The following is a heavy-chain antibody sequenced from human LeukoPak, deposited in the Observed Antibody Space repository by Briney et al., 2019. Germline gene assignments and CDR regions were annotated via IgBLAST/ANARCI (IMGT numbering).Heavy chain of an antibody. CDR1: GFTFSNFA. Sequence: PGGSLRLSCAASGFTFSNFAMSWVRQAPGKGLEWVSTIRSGSATTYYADSVKGRFTISRDNSKNTLYLHMNSLRAGDTAVYYCAKGGTGTTDWFDPWGQGTLVTVSS. D-gene: IGHD1-7*01. V-gene: IGHV3-23*01. CDR2: IRSGSATT. CDR3: AKGGTGTTDWFDP. J-gene: IGHJ5*02.